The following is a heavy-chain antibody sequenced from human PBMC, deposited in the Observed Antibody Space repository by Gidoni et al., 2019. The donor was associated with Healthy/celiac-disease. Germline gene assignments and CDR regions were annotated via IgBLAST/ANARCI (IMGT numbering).Heavy chain of an antibody. CDR1: GGSISSSSYY. CDR3: PRDNLVGATPFDY. D-gene: IGHD1-26*01. J-gene: IGHJ4*02. CDR2: IYYSGST. Sequence: QLQLQESGPGLVKPTETLSLTCTVSGGSISSSSYYWGWIRQPPGKGLEWIGSIYYSGSTYYNPSLKSRVTISVDTSKNQFSLKLSSVTAADTAVYYCPRDNLVGATPFDYWGQGTLVTVSS. V-gene: IGHV4-39*07.